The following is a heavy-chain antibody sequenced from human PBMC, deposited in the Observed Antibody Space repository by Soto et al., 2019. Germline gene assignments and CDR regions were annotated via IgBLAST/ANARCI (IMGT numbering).Heavy chain of an antibody. CDR3: ARDQGVSIQPRIIDPSAMDV. V-gene: IGHV1-2*02. CDR2: INPKSGDT. J-gene: IGHJ6*02. CDR1: GYRFTDYH. D-gene: IGHD5-18*01. Sequence: QVHLVQSGPEVREPGASVRVSCTASGYRFTDYHIHWVRQAPGQGPEWLGWINPKSGDTVYPQRLQGRVAMTRDTSISAAFMELSRLRFDDTAVYFCARDQGVSIQPRIIDPSAMDVWGQGTTVTVSS.